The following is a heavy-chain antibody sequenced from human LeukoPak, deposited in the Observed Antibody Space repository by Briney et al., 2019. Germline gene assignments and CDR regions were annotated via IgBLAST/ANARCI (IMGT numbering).Heavy chain of an antibody. CDR2: ISGSGGST. Sequence: RESLRLSCAASGFTFSSYAMSWVRQAPGKGLEWVSAISGSGGSTYYADSVKGRFTISRDNSKNTLYLQMNSLRAEDTAVYYCAKSSRYCSSTSCYALRYYYGMDVWGQGTTVTVSS. D-gene: IGHD2-2*01. J-gene: IGHJ6*02. CDR1: GFTFSSYA. V-gene: IGHV3-23*01. CDR3: AKSSRYCSSTSCYALRYYYGMDV.